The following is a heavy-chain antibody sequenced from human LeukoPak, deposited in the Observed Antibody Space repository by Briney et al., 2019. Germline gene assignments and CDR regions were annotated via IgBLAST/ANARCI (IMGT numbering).Heavy chain of an antibody. V-gene: IGHV3-53*01. Sequence: GGSLRLSCAASGFTFSSYWMSWVRQAPGKGLEWGSVLHSGGSTSYSDSVKGRFTISRDISKNTLFLQMSSLRAEDTAVYYCARSPRIYDSSGYYLVEYFDLWGRGTLVTVSS. CDR1: GFTFSSYW. CDR2: LHSGGST. D-gene: IGHD3-22*01. CDR3: ARSPRIYDSSGYYLVEYFDL. J-gene: IGHJ2*01.